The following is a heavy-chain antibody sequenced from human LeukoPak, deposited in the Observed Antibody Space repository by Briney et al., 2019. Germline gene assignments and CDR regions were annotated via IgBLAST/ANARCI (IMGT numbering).Heavy chain of an antibody. CDR3: ARGIREYDILTGYSHRWFDP. Sequence: SETLSLTCTVSGYSISSGYYWGWIRQPPGKGLEWIGSIYHSGSTYYNPSLKSRVTISVDTSKNQFSLKLSSVTAADTAVYYCARGIREYDILTGYSHRWFDPWGQGTLVTVSS. V-gene: IGHV4-38-2*02. J-gene: IGHJ5*02. D-gene: IGHD3-9*01. CDR1: GYSISSGYY. CDR2: IYHSGST.